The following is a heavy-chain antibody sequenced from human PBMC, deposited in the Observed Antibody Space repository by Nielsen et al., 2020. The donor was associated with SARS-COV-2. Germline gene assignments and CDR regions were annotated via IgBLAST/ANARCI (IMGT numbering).Heavy chain of an antibody. CDR1: GFTFNTYA. CDR2: ISGSGGRT. V-gene: IGHV3-23*01. Sequence: GESLKISCAASGFTFNTYAMSWVRQAPGKGLEWVSAISGSGGRTYYADSVKGRFTISRDKSKNTLYVLMNSLRAEDTAVYYCAKMSPPGIAVGTAEYFQHWGQGTLVTVSS. D-gene: IGHD6-19*01. CDR3: AKMSPPGIAVGTAEYFQH. J-gene: IGHJ1*01.